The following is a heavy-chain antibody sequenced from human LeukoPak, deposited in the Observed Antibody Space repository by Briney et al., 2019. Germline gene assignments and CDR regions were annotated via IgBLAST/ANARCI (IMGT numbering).Heavy chain of an antibody. CDR1: GGSISSGGYY. D-gene: IGHD1-26*01. V-gene: IGHV4-30-2*01. CDR2: IYHSGSA. CDR3: ARDRYTGSYAPLDY. J-gene: IGHJ4*02. Sequence: PSETLSLTCTVSGGSISSGGYYWSWIRQPPGKGLEWIGYIYHSGSAYYNPSLKSRVTISVDRSKNQFSLKLSSVTAADTAVYYCARDRYTGSYAPLDYWGQGTLVTVSS.